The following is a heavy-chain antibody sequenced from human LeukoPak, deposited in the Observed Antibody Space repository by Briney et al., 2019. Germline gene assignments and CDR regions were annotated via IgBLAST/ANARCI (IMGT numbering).Heavy chain of an antibody. V-gene: IGHV4-34*01. D-gene: IGHD3-22*01. CDR2: INHSGST. J-gene: IGHJ3*02. Sequence: PSETLSLTCTVSGGSISSYYWSWIRQPPGKGLEWIGEINHSGSTNYNPSLKSRVTISVDTSKNQFSLKLSSVTAADTAVYYCARGGTYYYDSSGWIAFDIWGQGTMVTVSS. CDR3: ARGGTYYYDSSGWIAFDI. CDR1: GGSISSYY.